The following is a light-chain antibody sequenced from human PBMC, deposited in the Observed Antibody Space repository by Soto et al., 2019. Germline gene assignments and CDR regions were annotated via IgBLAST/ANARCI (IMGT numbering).Light chain of an antibody. J-gene: IGKJ1*01. CDR1: QSISSW. Sequence: DIQMTQSPSTLSASVGARVPITCRASQSISSWLAWYQQKPGTAPKLLIYKASSLQSGVPSRFSGSGSGTEFTLTISSLQPDDFATYYCQQYVTAFRSFGQGTKVDI. CDR2: KAS. CDR3: QQYVTAFRS. V-gene: IGKV1-5*03.